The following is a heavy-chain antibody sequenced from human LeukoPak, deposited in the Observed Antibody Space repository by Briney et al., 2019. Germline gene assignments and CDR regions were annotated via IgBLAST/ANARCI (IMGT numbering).Heavy chain of an antibody. V-gene: IGHV5-51*01. J-gene: IGHJ3*02. Sequence: GESLKISCKGSGYSFTSYWIGWVRQMPGKGLEWMGIIYPGDSDTRYSPSFQGQVTISADKSISTAYLQWSSLKASDTAMYYCARRGGDGYNSVGAFDIWGQGTMVTVSS. CDR3: ARRGGDGYNSVGAFDI. CDR2: IYPGDSDT. CDR1: GYSFTSYW. D-gene: IGHD5-24*01.